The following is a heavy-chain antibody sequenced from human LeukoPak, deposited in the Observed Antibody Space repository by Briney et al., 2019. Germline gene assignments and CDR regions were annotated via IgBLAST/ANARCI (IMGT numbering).Heavy chain of an antibody. CDR1: GFTFSSYS. D-gene: IGHD4-17*01. CDR2: ISSSSSTI. J-gene: IGHJ4*02. Sequence: GGSLRLSCAASGFTFSSYSMNWVRQAPGKGLEWVSYISSSSSTIYYADSVKGRFTISRDNAENSLYLQMNSLRDEDTAVYYCARESGGLYGDSLDYWGQGTLVTVSS. CDR3: ARESGGLYGDSLDY. V-gene: IGHV3-48*02.